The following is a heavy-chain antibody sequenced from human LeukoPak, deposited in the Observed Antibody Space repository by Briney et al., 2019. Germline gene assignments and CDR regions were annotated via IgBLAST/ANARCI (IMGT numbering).Heavy chain of an antibody. CDR2: IIPILGIA. V-gene: IGHV1-69*04. CDR1: GGTFSSYA. Sequence: GASVKVSCKASGGTFSSYAISWVRQAPGQGLEWMGRIIPILGIANYAQKFQGRVTITADKSTSTAYMELSSLRSEDTAVYYCARDHPAMANFDYWGQGTLVTVPS. J-gene: IGHJ4*02. CDR3: ARDHPAMANFDY. D-gene: IGHD5-18*01.